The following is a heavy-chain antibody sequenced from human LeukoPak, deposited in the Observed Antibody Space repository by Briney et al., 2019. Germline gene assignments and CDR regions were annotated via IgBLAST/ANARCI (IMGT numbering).Heavy chain of an antibody. V-gene: IGHV4-34*01. CDR3: ARNYDDCFDY. D-gene: IGHD1-7*01. Sequence: SETLSLTCGVSGGSFIGYFWTWIRQPPGAGLEWIGDINHSGRTNYNPSLKSRVTISLDTSKNQFSLKLSSVTAADTAVYYCARNYDDCFDYWGQGTLVTVSS. J-gene: IGHJ4*02. CDR1: GGSFIGYF. CDR2: INHSGRT.